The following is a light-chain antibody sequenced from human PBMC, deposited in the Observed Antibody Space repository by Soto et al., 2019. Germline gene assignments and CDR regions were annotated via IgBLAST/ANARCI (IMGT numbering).Light chain of an antibody. Sequence: EIVMTQSPSTLSVSPGERATLSCRASQSVGNNLAWNQQQPGQAPRLLIHGASTRATGVTGRFSGSGSGTEFTLTIASLQSEDFSVYYCDQYHDWPPLTFGGGTKVEIK. CDR1: QSVGNN. CDR3: DQYHDWPPLT. CDR2: GAS. J-gene: IGKJ4*01. V-gene: IGKV3-15*01.